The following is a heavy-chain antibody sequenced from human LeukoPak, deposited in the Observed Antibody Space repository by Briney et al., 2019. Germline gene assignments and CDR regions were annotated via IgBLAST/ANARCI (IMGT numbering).Heavy chain of an antibody. J-gene: IGHJ5*02. CDR2: INPNSGGT. Sequence: ASVKVSCKASGYTFTGYYMHWVRQAPGQGLEWMGWINPNSGGTNYAQKFQGRVTMTRDTSISTAYMELSRLRSGDTAVYYCAREDSGGSYCFFSWGQGTLVTVSS. CDR1: GYTFTGYY. V-gene: IGHV1-2*02. D-gene: IGHD1-26*01. CDR3: AREDSGGSYCFFS.